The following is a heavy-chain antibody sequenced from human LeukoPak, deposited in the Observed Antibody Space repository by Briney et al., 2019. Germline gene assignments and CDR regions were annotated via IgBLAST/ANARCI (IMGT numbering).Heavy chain of an antibody. D-gene: IGHD2-15*01. V-gene: IGHV1-3*01. CDR2: VNAGNGNT. CDR3: ARESPCSGDGCRARLDY. J-gene: IGHJ4*02. CDR1: GGTFSSYA. Sequence: GASVKVSCKASGGTFSSYAISWVRQAPGQRLEWMGWVNAGNGNTKYSQKFQGRVTITRDTSASTAYMELSSLRSEDTAVYYCARESPCSGDGCRARLDYWGQGTLVTVSS.